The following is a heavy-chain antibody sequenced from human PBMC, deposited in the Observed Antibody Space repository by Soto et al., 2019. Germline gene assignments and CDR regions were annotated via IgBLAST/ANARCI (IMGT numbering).Heavy chain of an antibody. J-gene: IGHJ4*02. CDR3: AKAYFVWSSEQPYYFDY. D-gene: IGHD3-16*01. CDR2: ISGSGGRS. V-gene: IGHV3-23*01. Sequence: EVQLSDSGGGLVQPGGSLRLSCAASGFTFSNYAMTWVRQAPGKGLEWGSGISGSGGRSYYADSVKGRFTISRDNSKSTLYLQMNSLRAEDTAVYYCAKAYFVWSSEQPYYFDYWGQGTLVTVSS. CDR1: GFTFSNYA.